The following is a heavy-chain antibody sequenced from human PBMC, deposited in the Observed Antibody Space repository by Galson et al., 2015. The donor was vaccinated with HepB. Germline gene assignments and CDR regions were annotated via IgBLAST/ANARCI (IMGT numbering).Heavy chain of an antibody. J-gene: IGHJ4*02. CDR3: ARNLYGYGDYADDY. Sequence: SVKVSCKASGYTFTRYGISWVRQAPGQGLEWMGWLSTYNGKTNYAQRLQGRVTMTTDTSTSTAYMELRSLTSADTAVYYCARNLYGYGDYADDYWGQGTLVTVSS. CDR1: GYTFTRYG. V-gene: IGHV1-18*01. D-gene: IGHD4-17*01. CDR2: LSTYNGKT.